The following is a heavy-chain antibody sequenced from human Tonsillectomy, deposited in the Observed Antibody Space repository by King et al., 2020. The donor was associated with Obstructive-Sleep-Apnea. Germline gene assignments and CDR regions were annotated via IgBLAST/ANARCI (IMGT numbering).Heavy chain of an antibody. Sequence: VQSWAEVRKSGASVKVSCSFSGFTITSYGIHWVKQSPGQGLEWMGWINPGNGSPSYAQKFQVSFTMTRDMSTTTAYTDLSSLPSEDMAVYYYASTLSQGARILAAAGRAYFDYWGQGTLVTVSS. CDR2: INPGNGSP. CDR1: GFTITSYG. V-gene: IGHV1-38-4*01. J-gene: IGHJ4*02. CDR3: ASTLSQGARILAAAGRAYFDY. D-gene: IGHD6-13*01.